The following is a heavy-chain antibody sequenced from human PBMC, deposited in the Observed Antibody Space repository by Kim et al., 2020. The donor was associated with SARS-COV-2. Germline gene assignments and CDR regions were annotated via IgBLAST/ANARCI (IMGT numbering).Heavy chain of an antibody. V-gene: IGHV4-31*03. CDR1: GASISSTTYY. CDR3: ARDTSGYGFMDY. J-gene: IGHJ4*02. Sequence: SETLSLTCTVSGASISSTTYYWSWIRQHPGQGLEWIGYIYSSGTTYYNSSLKGRLTISLDTSKNQFSLNLTSVTAADTAMYYCARDTSGYGFMDYWGQGALVTVSS. D-gene: IGHD3-22*01. CDR2: IYSSGTT.